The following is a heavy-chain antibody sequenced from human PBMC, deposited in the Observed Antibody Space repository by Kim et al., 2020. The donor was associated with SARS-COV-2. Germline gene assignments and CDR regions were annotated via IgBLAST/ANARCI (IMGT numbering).Heavy chain of an antibody. Sequence: TSRLTISVDTSKNQFSLKLSSVTAADTAVYYCARGGSITIFGVVIGAFDIWGQGTMVTVSS. J-gene: IGHJ3*02. CDR3: ARGGSITIFGVVIGAFDI. V-gene: IGHV4-31*02. D-gene: IGHD3-3*01.